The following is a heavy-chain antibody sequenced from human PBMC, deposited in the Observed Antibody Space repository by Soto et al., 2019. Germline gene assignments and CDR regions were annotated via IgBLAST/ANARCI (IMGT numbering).Heavy chain of an antibody. CDR2: IYYSGST. CDR1: GGSISSGDYY. Sequence: SETLSLTCTVSGGSISSGDYYWSWIRQPPGKGLEWIGYIYYSGSTYYNPSLKSRVTISVDTSKNQFSLKLSSVTAADTAVYFCARRPTIDHDAFDIWGQGTMVTVSS. V-gene: IGHV4-30-4*01. D-gene: IGHD3-10*01. J-gene: IGHJ3*02. CDR3: ARRPTIDHDAFDI.